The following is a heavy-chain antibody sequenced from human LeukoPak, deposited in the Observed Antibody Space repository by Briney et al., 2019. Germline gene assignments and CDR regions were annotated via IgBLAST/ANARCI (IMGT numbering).Heavy chain of an antibody. CDR1: GYTFTSYD. D-gene: IGHD4-23*01. CDR2: MNPNSGNT. J-gene: IGHJ4*02. V-gene: IGHV1-8*01. CDR3: ARGGWEVVTLNPAFDY. Sequence: ASVKVSCKASGYTFTSYDINWVRQATGQGLEWMGWMNPNSGNTGYAQKFQGRVTMTRNTSISTAYMELSSLRSEDTAVYYCARGGWEVVTLNPAFDYWGQGTLVTVSS.